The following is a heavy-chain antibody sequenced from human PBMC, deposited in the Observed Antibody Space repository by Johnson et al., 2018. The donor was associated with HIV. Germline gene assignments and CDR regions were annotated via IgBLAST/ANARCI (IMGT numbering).Heavy chain of an antibody. D-gene: IGHD6-13*01. J-gene: IGHJ3*02. CDR3: ARDPRSWYDDAFDI. Sequence: VQLVESGGGLVQPGESLRLSCAASGFTFSTYDMHWVRQTTGKGLEWVYAIGAAGDTYYAASVKGRFTNSRDNSKNSLYLQMNSLRAEDTALYYCARDPRSWYDDAFDIWGQGTMVTVSS. V-gene: IGHV3-13*01. CDR2: IGAAGDT. CDR1: GFTFSTYD.